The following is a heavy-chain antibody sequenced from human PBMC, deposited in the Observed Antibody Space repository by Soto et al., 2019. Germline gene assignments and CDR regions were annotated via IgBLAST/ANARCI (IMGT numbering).Heavy chain of an antibody. V-gene: IGHV2-70*01. Sequence: SGPTLVNPTQTLTLTCTFSGFSLSTSGMCVSWIRQPPGKALEWLALIDWDDDKYYSTSLKTRLTISKDTSKNQVGLTMTNMDPVETATYYCARSSCYSGKRHLPYSSYYGMDVWGQGTTVTVSS. CDR1: GFSLSTSGMC. J-gene: IGHJ6*02. D-gene: IGHD2-15*01. CDR2: IDWDDDK. CDR3: ARSSCYSGKRHLPYSSYYGMDV.